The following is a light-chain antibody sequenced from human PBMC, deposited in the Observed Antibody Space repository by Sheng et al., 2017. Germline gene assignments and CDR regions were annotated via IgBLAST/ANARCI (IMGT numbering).Light chain of an antibody. CDR2: DAS. V-gene: IGKV3-11*01. CDR1: XSVTSSY. Sequence: EIVLTQSPGTLSLSPGERATLSCRASXSVTSSYLAWYQQKPGQAPRLLIHDASNRATGVPARFSGSASGTDFTLTIRSLEPEDFAVYFCQHRSNWPPEITFGQGTRLEIK. CDR3: QHRSNWPPEIT. J-gene: IGKJ5*01.